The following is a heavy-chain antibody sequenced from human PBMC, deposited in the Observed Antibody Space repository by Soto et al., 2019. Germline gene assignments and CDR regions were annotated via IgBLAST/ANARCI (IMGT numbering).Heavy chain of an antibody. CDR2: INPNSGGT. V-gene: IGHV1-2*04. J-gene: IGHJ1*01. CDR3: ARAARYCSSTSCYTSEYFQH. D-gene: IGHD2-2*02. CDR1: GYTFTGYY. Sequence: GASVKVSCKASGYTFTGYYMHCVRQAPGQGLEWMGWINPNSGGTNYAQKFQGWVTMTRDTSISTAYMELSRLRSDDTAVYYCARAARYCSSTSCYTSEYFQHWGRGTLVTVSS.